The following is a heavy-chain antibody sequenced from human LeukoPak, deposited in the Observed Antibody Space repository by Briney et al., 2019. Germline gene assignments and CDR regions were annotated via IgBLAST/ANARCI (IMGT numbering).Heavy chain of an antibody. D-gene: IGHD3-10*01. J-gene: IGHJ4*02. CDR3: AKHYYGSGSYYREETDY. CDR2: ISYDGSNK. V-gene: IGHV3-30*18. CDR1: GFTFSSYG. Sequence: GGSLRLSCAASGFTFSSYGIHWVRQAPGKGLEWVAVISYDGSNKYYADSVKGRFTISRDNSKNTLYLQMNSLRAEDTAVYYCAKHYYGSGSYYREETDYWGQGTLVTVSS.